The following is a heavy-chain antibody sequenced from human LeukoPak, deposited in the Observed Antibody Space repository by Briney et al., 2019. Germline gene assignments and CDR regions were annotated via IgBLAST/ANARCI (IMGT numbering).Heavy chain of an antibody. CDR2: IKPSGGST. CDR3: AGPRYCSSTSCYTRDYYYGMDV. D-gene: IGHD2-2*02. J-gene: IGHJ6*02. Sequence: ASVKVSCKASGYTFTSYYMHWVRQAPGPGLEGMGIIKPSGGSTSHAQKFQGRVTMTRDTSTSTVYMELSSLRSEDTAVYYCAGPRYCSSTSCYTRDYYYGMDVWGQGTTVTVSS. V-gene: IGHV1-46*01. CDR1: GYTFTSYY.